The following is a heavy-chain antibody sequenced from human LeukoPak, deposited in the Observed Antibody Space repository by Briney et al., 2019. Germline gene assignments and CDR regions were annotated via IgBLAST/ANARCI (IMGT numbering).Heavy chain of an antibody. CDR1: RFTLSNRW. Sequence: PGGSLRLSCEASRFTLSNRWMTWVRQTPGKGLEWVATLKQGGSDKFYVDSVRGRFTISGDNAKNSLFLEMNSLRVEDTAVYYCARDPFDLWGQGTLVTVSS. V-gene: IGHV3-7*01. CDR3: ARDPFDL. J-gene: IGHJ5*02. CDR2: LKQGGSDK.